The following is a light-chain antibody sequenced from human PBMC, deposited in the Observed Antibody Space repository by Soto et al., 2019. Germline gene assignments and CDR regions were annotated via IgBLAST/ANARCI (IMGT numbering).Light chain of an antibody. CDR2: GNN. V-gene: IGLV1-40*01. CDR3: QAYDYSLTASV. CDR1: SSSIGAGYD. J-gene: IGLJ3*02. Sequence: QSVLTQPPSVSGAPGQRVTISCTGSSSSIGAGYDVHWYHQLPGAAPKLLVSGNNNRPSGVPDRFSASKSGTSASLAITGLQTEDEGDYYCQAYDYSLTASVFGGGTKLTVL.